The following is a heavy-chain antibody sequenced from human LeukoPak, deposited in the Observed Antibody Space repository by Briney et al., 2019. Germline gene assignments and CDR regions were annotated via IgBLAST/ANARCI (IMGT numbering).Heavy chain of an antibody. V-gene: IGHV3-23*01. D-gene: IGHD3-10*01. J-gene: IGHJ6*03. CDR2: LSLSGST. Sequence: PGGSLRLSCVASGFTFSNYAMRWVRQAPGKGLEWVSSLSLSGSTYYLDSVKDRFTISRDNSKNTLYLQMNNLRVEDTAAYYCAKDRGSGKYYRNYMDVWGKGTTVIVSS. CDR3: AKDRGSGKYYRNYMDV. CDR1: GFTFSNYA.